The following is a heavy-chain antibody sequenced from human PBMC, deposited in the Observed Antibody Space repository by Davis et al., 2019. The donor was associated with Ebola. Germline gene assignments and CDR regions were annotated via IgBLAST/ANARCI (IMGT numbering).Heavy chain of an antibody. CDR3: TTPGGQDSGYDVFDI. CDR1: GYTFTNYY. J-gene: IGHJ3*02. Sequence: ASVTVSCKASGYTFTNYYLHWVRQAPGQGLEWMGMINPNDGRTIYAQKFQGRVTVTRDTSTTTVYMDLSSLSSEDTALYYCTTPGGQDSGYDVFDIWGQGTMVTVSS. D-gene: IGHD5-12*01. V-gene: IGHV1-46*01. CDR2: INPNDGRT.